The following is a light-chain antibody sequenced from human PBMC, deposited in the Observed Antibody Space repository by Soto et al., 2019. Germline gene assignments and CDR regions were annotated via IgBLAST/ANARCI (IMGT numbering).Light chain of an antibody. V-gene: IGLV4-69*01. CDR1: SGHSSYA. Sequence: QPVLTQSPSASASLGASVKLTCTLSSGHSSYAIAWHQQQPEKGPRYLMKLNSDGSHSKGDGIPDRFSGSSSGAERYLTISSLQSEDEADYYCQTWGTGIHVFGGGTQRTVL. CDR3: QTWGTGIHV. CDR2: LNSDGSH. J-gene: IGLJ7*01.